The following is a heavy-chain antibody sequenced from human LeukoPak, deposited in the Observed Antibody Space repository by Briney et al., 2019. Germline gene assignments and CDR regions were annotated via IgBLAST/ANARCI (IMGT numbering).Heavy chain of an antibody. D-gene: IGHD1-26*01. CDR1: GFTFDGCG. CDR3: SRGLVGANGAFDI. V-gene: IGHV3-20*04. J-gene: IGHJ3*02. CDR2: INWNGGST. Sequence: GGSLRLSCAASGFTFDGCGMSWVRQAPGKGLEWVSGINWNGGSTGYADSVKGRFTISRANAKNSLHLQMNSLRAEDTALYYYSRGLVGANGAFDIWGQGTMVTVSS.